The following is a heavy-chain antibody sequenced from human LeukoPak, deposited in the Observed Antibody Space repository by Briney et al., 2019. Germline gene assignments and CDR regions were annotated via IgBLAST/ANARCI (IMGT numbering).Heavy chain of an antibody. D-gene: IGHD5-12*01. V-gene: IGHV4-34*01. CDR2: INHSGST. CDR3: ARGRRYTGYDYTLSWFDP. J-gene: IGHJ5*02. CDR1: GGSFSGYY. Sequence: SETLSLTCAVYGGSFSGYYWSGLRQPPGKGGEWFGEINHSGSTNYNPSLKRRVTISVDTSKNQFSLKLSSVTAADTAVYYCARGRRYTGYDYTLSWFDPWGQGTLVTVSS.